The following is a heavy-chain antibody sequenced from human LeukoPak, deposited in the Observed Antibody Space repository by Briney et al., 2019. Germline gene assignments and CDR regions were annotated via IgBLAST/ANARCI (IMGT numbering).Heavy chain of an antibody. J-gene: IGHJ4*02. V-gene: IGHV3-66*01. CDR3: ARVRVAAAGTRYFDY. CDR2: IYSGGST. CDR1: GFTVSSNY. D-gene: IGHD6-13*01. Sequence: PGGSLRLSCAASGFTVSSNYMSWVRQAPGKGLEWVSVIYSGGSTYYADSVKGRFTISRDNSKNTLYLQMNSLRAEDTAVYYCARVRVAAAGTRYFDYWGQGTLVTVSS.